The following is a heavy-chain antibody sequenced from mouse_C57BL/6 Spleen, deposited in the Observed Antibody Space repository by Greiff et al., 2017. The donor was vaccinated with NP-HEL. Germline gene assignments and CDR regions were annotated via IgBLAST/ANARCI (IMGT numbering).Heavy chain of an antibody. CDR3: ARYMRYYGSLDY. V-gene: IGHV7-3*01. CDR2: IRNKANGYTT. CDR1: GFTFTDYY. D-gene: IGHD1-1*01. Sequence: EVKVVESGGGLVQPGGSLSLSCAASGFTFTDYYMSWVRQPPGKALEWLGFIRNKANGYTTEYSASVKGRFTISRDNSQSILYLQMNALRAEDSATYYCARYMRYYGSLDYWGQGTTLTVSS. J-gene: IGHJ2*01.